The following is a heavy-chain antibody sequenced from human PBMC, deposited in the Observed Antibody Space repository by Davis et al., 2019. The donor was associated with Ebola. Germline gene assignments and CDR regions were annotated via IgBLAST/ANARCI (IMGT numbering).Heavy chain of an antibody. CDR3: AKDGSAHTLAPDYGMDV. J-gene: IGHJ6*02. CDR1: GFTFSSYS. Sequence: PGGSLRLSCAASGFTFSSYSMNWVRQAPGKGLEWVSYISSSSSTIYYADSVKGRFTISRDNAKNSLYLQMNSLRAEDTALYYCAKDGSAHTLAPDYGMDVWGQGTTVTVSS. D-gene: IGHD3-10*01. CDR2: ISSSSSTI. V-gene: IGHV3-48*04.